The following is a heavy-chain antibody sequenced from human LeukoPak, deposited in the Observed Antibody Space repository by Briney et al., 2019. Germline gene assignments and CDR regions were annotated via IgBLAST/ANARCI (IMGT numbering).Heavy chain of an antibody. D-gene: IGHD2-21*02. CDR1: GGSISSGDYY. J-gene: IGHJ2*01. Sequence: SETLSLTCTVSGGSISSGDYYWSWIRQPPGKGLEWIGYIYYIGNTFYNPSLKSRVTISVDMSKNQFSLKLSSVTAADTAVYYCASAYCGGDCTPYWYFDLWGRGTLVTVSS. V-gene: IGHV4-30-4*01. CDR2: IYYIGNT. CDR3: ASAYCGGDCTPYWYFDL.